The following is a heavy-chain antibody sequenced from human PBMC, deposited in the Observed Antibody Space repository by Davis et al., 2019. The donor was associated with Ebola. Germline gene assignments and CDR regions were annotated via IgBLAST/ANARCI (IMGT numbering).Heavy chain of an antibody. J-gene: IGHJ2*01. CDR1: GFTVSSNY. CDR3: AKDAATVNWYFDL. Sequence: GESLKISCAASGFTVSSNYMSWVRQAPGKGLEWVSVIYSGGSTYYADSVKGRFTISRDNSKNTLYLQMNSLRAEDMALYYCAKDAATVNWYFDLWGRGTLVTVSS. CDR2: IYSGGST. V-gene: IGHV3-53*05. D-gene: IGHD4-17*01.